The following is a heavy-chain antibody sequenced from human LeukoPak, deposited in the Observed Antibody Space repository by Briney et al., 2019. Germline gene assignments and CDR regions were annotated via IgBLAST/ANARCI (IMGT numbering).Heavy chain of an antibody. J-gene: IGHJ4*02. CDR2: ISDSSHAI. V-gene: IGHV3-48*02. D-gene: IGHD4-23*01. CDR3: ARDHRGGNYPNLDS. Sequence: GGSLRLSCAASGFTFSSYSMIWVRQAPGKGLEWVSYISDSSHAIYHADSVKGRFTISRDNAKDSLYLQMNSLRDEDTAVYYCARDHRGGNYPNLDSWGQGTLVTVSS. CDR1: GFTFSSYS.